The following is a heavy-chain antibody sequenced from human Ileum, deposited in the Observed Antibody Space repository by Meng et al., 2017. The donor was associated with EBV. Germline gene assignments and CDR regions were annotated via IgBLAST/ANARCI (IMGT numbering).Heavy chain of an antibody. CDR1: GGSISSSNW. V-gene: IGHV4-4*02. J-gene: IGHJ4*02. CDR2: IDHSGST. CDR3: ARVGQWLPIDY. Sequence: QGQLQKSGPGLGKPSGTRSLTCAVSGGSISSSNWWSWVRQPPGKGLEWIGEIDHSGSTNYNPSLKSRVTISVDKSKNQFSLNLSSVTATDTAVYYCARVGQWLPIDYWGQGTLVTVSS. D-gene: IGHD6-19*01.